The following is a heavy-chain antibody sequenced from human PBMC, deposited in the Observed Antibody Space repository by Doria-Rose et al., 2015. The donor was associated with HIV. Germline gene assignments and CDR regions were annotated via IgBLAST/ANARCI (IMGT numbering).Heavy chain of an antibody. CDR3: ARIYSLSSSSFRH. J-gene: IGHJ4*01. Sequence: QVQLVQSGAEVKKPGASVTVSCKTSGYTFSAYAIHWVRQAPGQRLEWMGWLNVGNGEARYSRKFQDRVTITSDTSANTGYMALSSLRSEDTAVYYCARIYSLSSSSFRHWWHGTLVIVFS. V-gene: IGHV1-3*01. D-gene: IGHD6-13*01. CDR2: LNVGNGEA. CDR1: GYTFSAYA.